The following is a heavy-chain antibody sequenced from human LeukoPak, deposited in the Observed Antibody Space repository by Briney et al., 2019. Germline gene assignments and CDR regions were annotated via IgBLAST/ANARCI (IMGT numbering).Heavy chain of an antibody. D-gene: IGHD4-11*01. CDR1: GFTISSNY. Sequence: GGSLRLSCAASGFTISSNYMSWVRQAPGKGLEWVSVIYSGGSTYYADSVKGRFTISRDNSKNTLYLQMNSLRAEDTALYYCTRDSTTFRFGYWGQGTLVIVSS. V-gene: IGHV3-66*01. J-gene: IGHJ4*02. CDR3: TRDSTTFRFGY. CDR2: IYSGGST.